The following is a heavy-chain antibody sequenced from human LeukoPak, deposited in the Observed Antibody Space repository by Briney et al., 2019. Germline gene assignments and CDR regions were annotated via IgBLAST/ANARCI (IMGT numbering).Heavy chain of an antibody. CDR2: FDPQDGDT. Sequence: ASVKVSCKVSGYTLTEAPIHWVRQAPGKGLEWMGGFDPQDGDTIYAQKLQGRVTMTKDTSTNTAYMELSSLRSEDTAVYYCATVPRRPRYYYFCMDVWGQGTTVTVSS. J-gene: IGHJ6*02. V-gene: IGHV1-24*01. CDR1: GYTLTEAP. CDR3: ATVPRRPRYYYFCMDV.